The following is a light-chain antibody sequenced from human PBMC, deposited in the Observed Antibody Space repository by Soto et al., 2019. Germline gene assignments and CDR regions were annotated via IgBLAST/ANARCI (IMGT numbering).Light chain of an antibody. CDR2: WAS. J-gene: IGKJ1*01. CDR3: QQYYSTPRT. CDR1: QSVLYSSNNKNY. V-gene: IGKV4-1*01. Sequence: DIVMTQSPDSLAVSLGERATINCKSSQSVLYSSNNKNYLTWYQQKPGQPPKMLIYWASTRESGVPDRFSGSGSGTDFTLTISSLHAEDAAVYYCQQYYSTPRTFGQGTKVEIK.